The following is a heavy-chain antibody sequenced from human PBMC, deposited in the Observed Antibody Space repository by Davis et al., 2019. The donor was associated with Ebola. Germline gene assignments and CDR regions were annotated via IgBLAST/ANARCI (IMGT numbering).Heavy chain of an antibody. Sequence: ASVKVSCKASGYTFTDYVIYWVRQAPGQGLEWMGYIRADNGKTQYSQNFQGRVTMTRDTSTSTVYMELSSLRSDNTAVYYCARVMGETTTGYFDYWGQGTLVTVSS. J-gene: IGHJ4*02. CDR3: ARVMGETTTGYFDY. CDR1: GYTFTDYV. D-gene: IGHD1-1*01. CDR2: IRADNGKT. V-gene: IGHV1-3*01.